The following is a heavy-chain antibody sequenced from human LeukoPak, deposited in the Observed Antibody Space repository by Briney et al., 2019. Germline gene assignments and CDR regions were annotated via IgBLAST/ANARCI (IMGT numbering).Heavy chain of an antibody. CDR2: ISSSSSYI. V-gene: IGHV3-21*01. CDR3: ASRGATYFNCSSTSCYNDY. J-gene: IGHJ4*02. Sequence: GGSLRLSCAASGFTFSSYSMNWVRQAPGKGLEWVSSISSSSSYIYYADSVKGRFTISRDNAKNSLYLQMNGLRAEDTAVYYCASRGATYFNCSSTSCYNDYWGQGTLVTVSS. D-gene: IGHD2-2*02. CDR1: GFTFSSYS.